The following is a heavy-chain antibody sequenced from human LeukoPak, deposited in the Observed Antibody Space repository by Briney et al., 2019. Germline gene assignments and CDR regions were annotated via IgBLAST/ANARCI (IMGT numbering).Heavy chain of an antibody. CDR3: AREGVKAGYDP. D-gene: IGHD3-10*01. Sequence: PSETLSLTCTVSGGSISSSSYYWSWIRQPAGKGLEWIGRIYTSGSTNYNPSLKSRVTMSVDTSKNQFSLKLSSVTAADTAVYYCAREGVKAGYDPWGQGTLVTVSS. CDR2: IYTSGST. J-gene: IGHJ5*02. V-gene: IGHV4-61*02. CDR1: GGSISSSSYY.